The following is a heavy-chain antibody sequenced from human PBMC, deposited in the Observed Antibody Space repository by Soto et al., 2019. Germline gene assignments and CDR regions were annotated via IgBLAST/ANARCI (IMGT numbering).Heavy chain of an antibody. V-gene: IGHV1-24*01. D-gene: IGHD3-16*02. CDR2: FDPEDGET. CDR1: GYTLTELS. CDR3: ATNLMITFGGVIDHAFDI. J-gene: IGHJ3*02. Sequence: ASVKVSCKVSGYTLTELSMHWVRQAPGKGLEWMGGFDPEDGETIYAQKFQGRVTMTEDTSTDTAYMELSSLRSEDTAVYYCATNLMITFGGVIDHAFDIWGQGTMVTVSS.